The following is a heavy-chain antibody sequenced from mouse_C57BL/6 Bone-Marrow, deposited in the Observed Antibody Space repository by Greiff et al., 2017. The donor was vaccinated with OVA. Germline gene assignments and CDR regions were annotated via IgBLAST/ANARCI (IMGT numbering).Heavy chain of an antibody. CDR3: ARNKRSSPYWYFDV. J-gene: IGHJ1*03. CDR2: INPYNGGT. D-gene: IGHD1-1*01. CDR1: GYTFTDYY. Sequence: VQLQQSGPVLVKPGASVKMSCKASGYTFTDYYMNWVKQSHGKSLEWIGVINPYNGGTSYNQKLKGKATLTVDKSSSTAYMELNSLTSEDSAVYYFARNKRSSPYWYFDVWGTVTTVTVSS. V-gene: IGHV1-19*01.